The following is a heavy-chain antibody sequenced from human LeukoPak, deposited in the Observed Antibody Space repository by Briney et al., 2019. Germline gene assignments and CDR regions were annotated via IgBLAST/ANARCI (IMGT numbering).Heavy chain of an antibody. V-gene: IGHV4-34*01. Sequence: PSETLSLTCAVYGGSFSGYYWSWIRQPPGKGLEWIGEINHSGSTNYNPSLKSRVTISVDTSKNQFSLKLSSVTAADTAVYYCARGLRYRDALDIWGQGTMVTVSS. CDR2: INHSGST. D-gene: IGHD3-9*01. CDR3: ARGLRYRDALDI. J-gene: IGHJ3*02. CDR1: GGSFSGYY.